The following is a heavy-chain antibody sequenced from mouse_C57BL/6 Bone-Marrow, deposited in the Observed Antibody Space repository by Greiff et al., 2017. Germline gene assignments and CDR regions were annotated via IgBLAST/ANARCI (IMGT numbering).Heavy chain of an antibody. Sequence: VQLQQSGAELARPGASVKLSCKASGYTFTSYGISWVKQRTGQGLEWIGEIYPRSGNTYYNEKFKGKATLTADKSSSTAYMELRSLTSEDSAVYFCARFPIYYYGSAWFAYWGQGTLVTGSA. CDR2: IYPRSGNT. CDR3: ARFPIYYYGSAWFAY. V-gene: IGHV1-81*01. CDR1: GYTFTSYG. J-gene: IGHJ3*01. D-gene: IGHD1-1*01.